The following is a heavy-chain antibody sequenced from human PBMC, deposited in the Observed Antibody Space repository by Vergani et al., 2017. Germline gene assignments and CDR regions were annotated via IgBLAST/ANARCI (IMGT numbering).Heavy chain of an antibody. CDR3: ARGPGRYDSSGYPFDY. CDR1: GGPISSYY. D-gene: IGHD3-22*01. CDR2: IYYSGST. V-gene: IGHV4-59*01. J-gene: IGHJ4*02. Sequence: QVQLQESGPGLVKPSETLSLTCTVSGGPISSYYWSWIRQPPGKGLEWIGYIYYSGSTNYNPSLKSRVTISVDTSKNQFSLKLSSVTAADTAVYYCARGPGRYDSSGYPFDYWGQGTLVTVSS.